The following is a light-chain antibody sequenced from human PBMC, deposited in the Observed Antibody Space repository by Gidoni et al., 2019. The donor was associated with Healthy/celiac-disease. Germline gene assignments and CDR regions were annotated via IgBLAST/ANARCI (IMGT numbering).Light chain of an antibody. J-gene: IGLJ1*01. V-gene: IGLV2-14*03. CDR3: SSYTSSSTPYYV. CDR1: SSDVGGYNY. CDR2: DVS. Sequence: QSALTQPASVSGSPGQSITISCTGTSSDVGGYNYVSWYQQHQGKAPNLMIYDVSNRPSGVSNRFSGSKSGNTASLTISGLQAEDEADYYCSSYTSSSTPYYVFGTGTKVTVL.